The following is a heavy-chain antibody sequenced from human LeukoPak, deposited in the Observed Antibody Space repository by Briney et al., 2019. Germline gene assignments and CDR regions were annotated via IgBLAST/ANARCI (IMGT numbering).Heavy chain of an antibody. CDR1: GYTFTGYY. CDR2: INPNSGGT. J-gene: IGHJ6*02. CDR3: ARYPMGYYYGMDV. Sequence: ASVKVSCKASGYTFTGYYMHWVRQAPGQGLEWMGWINPNSGGTNYAQKLQGRVTMTRDTSTSTAYMELSRLRSDDTAVYYCARYPMGYYYGMDVWGQGTTVTVSS. D-gene: IGHD3-16*01. V-gene: IGHV1-2*02.